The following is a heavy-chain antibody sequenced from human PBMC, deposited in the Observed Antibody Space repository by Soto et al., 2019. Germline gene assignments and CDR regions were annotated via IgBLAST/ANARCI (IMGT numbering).Heavy chain of an antibody. V-gene: IGHV3-74*01. Sequence: PGGSLRLSCAASGFTFSSYRMHWVRQAPGKGLVWVSRINSDGSSTSYADSVKGRFTISRDNAKNTLYLQMNSLRAEDTAVYYCARGQIQWELLGGDDWFDPWGQGT. CDR1: GFTFSSYR. J-gene: IGHJ5*02. CDR3: ARGQIQWELLGGDDWFDP. CDR2: INSDGSST. D-gene: IGHD1-26*01.